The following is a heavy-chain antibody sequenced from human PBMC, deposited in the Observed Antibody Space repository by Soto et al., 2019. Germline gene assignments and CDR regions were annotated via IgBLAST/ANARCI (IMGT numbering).Heavy chain of an antibody. D-gene: IGHD3-3*01. J-gene: IGHJ6*02. V-gene: IGHV1-46*01. CDR1: GYTFTSYY. CDR2: INPSGGST. Sequence: ASVKVSCKASGYTFTSYYMHWVRQAPGQGLEWMGIINPSGGSTSYAQKFQGRVTVTRDTSTSTVYMELSSLRSEDTAVYYCARDSIITIFGVVIPERYYYYYYGMDVWGQGTTVTVSS. CDR3: ARDSIITIFGVVIPERYYYYYYGMDV.